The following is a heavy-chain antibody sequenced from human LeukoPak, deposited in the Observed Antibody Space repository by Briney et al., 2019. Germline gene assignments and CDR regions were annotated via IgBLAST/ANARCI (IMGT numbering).Heavy chain of an antibody. V-gene: IGHV4-59*01. Sequence: SETLSLTCTISGGSFNSYYWSCLRQPPGKAREWLGYINFSGNTNHNPSLKSRVTISSDTSKNQFSLNLTSVTAADTAVYYCAKSRDGSTTTNYYMDVWGKGTTVTVSS. CDR1: GGSFNSYY. D-gene: IGHD2-2*01. CDR3: AKSRDGSTTTNYYMDV. CDR2: INFSGNT. J-gene: IGHJ6*03.